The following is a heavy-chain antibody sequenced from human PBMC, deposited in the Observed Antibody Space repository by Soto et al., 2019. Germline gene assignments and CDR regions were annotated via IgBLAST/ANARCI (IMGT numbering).Heavy chain of an antibody. Sequence: QVQLQQWGAGLLKPSETLSLTCAVSGGSLSGYYWSWIRQPPGKGLEWIADINHSGIATYNPSLKSRVTISVDTSKTQFSLKLSSVTAAYTAVYYCGSPGYVDYWGQGTLVTVSS. V-gene: IGHV4-34*01. CDR1: GGSLSGYY. CDR2: INHSGIA. CDR3: GSPGYVDY. J-gene: IGHJ4*02. D-gene: IGHD2-2*01.